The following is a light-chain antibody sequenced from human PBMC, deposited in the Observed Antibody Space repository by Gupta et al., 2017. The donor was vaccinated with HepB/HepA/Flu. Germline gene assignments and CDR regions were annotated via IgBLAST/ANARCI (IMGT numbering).Light chain of an antibody. CDR2: SNN. V-gene: IGLV1-44*01. CDR1: SSTIGSNP. J-gene: IGLJ1*01. CDR3: AAREDSLNGHV. Sequence: QSVLTPPPSASGTPAPWVTISCSGSSSTIGSNPVTYYQQLPGAAPKLLIYSNNQRPSGVPDRFSGSKCGTSASLAISGLQAEDEADYYCAAREDSLNGHVFGTGTKVTVL.